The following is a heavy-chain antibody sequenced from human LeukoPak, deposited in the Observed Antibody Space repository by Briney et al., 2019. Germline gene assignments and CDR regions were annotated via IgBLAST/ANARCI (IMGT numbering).Heavy chain of an antibody. CDR2: IKQDGSEK. CDR1: GFTFSSYW. V-gene: IGHV3-7*01. Sequence: GGSLRLSCAASGFTFSSYWMSWVRQAPGKGLEWVANIKQDGSEKYYVDSVKGRFTISRDNAKNSLYLQMNSLRAEDTAVYYCARVDWYYDFWSLGVFDYWGQGTLATVSS. D-gene: IGHD3-3*01. CDR3: ARVDWYYDFWSLGVFDY. J-gene: IGHJ4*02.